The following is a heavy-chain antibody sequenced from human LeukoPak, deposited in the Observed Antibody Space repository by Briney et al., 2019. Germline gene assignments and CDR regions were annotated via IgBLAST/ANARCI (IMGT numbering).Heavy chain of an antibody. CDR1: GDTVSSNSAA. Sequence: SQTLSLTCAISGDTVSSNSAAWNWIRQSPSRGLEWLGRTYYRSKWYNDYAVSVNSRITINPDTSKNQFSLQLNSVTPEDTAVYYCAREERAYCGGDCSSSYYYYGMDVWGQGTTVTVSS. D-gene: IGHD2-21*02. CDR2: TYYRSKWYN. J-gene: IGHJ6*02. V-gene: IGHV6-1*01. CDR3: AREERAYCGGDCSSSYYYYGMDV.